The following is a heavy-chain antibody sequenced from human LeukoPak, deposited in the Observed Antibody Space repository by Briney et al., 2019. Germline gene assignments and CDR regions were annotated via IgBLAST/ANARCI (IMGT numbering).Heavy chain of an antibody. CDR1: GFTFNSYS. CDR2: ISDDETYK. CDR3: ARDTHYYGSGLENWFDP. Sequence: SGGSLRLSCAASGFTFNSYSMHWVRQAPGKGLEWVTAISDDETYKFYADSVKGRFTISRDNSKNTLYLQMNSLRVEDTAIYYCARDTHYYGSGLENWFDPWGQGTLVTVSS. V-gene: IGHV3-30-3*01. J-gene: IGHJ5*02. D-gene: IGHD3-10*01.